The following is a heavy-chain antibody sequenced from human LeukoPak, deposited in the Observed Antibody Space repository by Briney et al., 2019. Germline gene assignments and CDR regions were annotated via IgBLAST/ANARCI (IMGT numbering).Heavy chain of an antibody. D-gene: IGHD2-2*02. J-gene: IGHJ6*03. CDR3: ARSVRDIVVVPAAIRSNYYYYYYMDV. Sequence: GASVKVSCKASGYTFTSYYMHWVRQAPGQGLEWMGGIIPIFGTANYAQKFQGRVTITADESTSTAYMELSSLRSEDTAVYYCARSVRDIVVVPAAIRSNYYYYYYMDVWGKGTTVTVSS. CDR2: IIPIFGTA. CDR1: GYTFTSYY. V-gene: IGHV1-69*13.